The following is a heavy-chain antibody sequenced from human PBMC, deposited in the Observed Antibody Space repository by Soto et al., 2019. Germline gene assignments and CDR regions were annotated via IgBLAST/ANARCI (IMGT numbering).Heavy chain of an antibody. V-gene: IGHV3-64*01. D-gene: IGHD2-21*01. J-gene: IGHJ6*02. CDR2: ITSNGGNT. Sequence: GRSLRLSCAASGFTFSSYAMHWVRQAQGKGLEYVSDITSNGGNTDYASSVKGRFTISRDNSKNTLYLQMGSLRAEDMAVYYCARRIPFGYGMDVWGQGTTVTVSS. CDR1: GFTFSSYA. CDR3: ARRIPFGYGMDV.